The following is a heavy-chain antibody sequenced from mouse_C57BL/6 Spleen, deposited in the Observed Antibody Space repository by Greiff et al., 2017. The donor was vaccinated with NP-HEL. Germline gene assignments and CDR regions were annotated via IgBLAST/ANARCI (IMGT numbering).Heavy chain of an antibody. CDR2: ISYDGSN. D-gene: IGHD2-1*01. Sequence: DVKLQESGPGLVKPSQSLSLTCSVTGYSITSGYYWNWIRQFPGNKLEWMGYISYDGSNNYNPSLKNRISITRDTSKNQFFLKLNSVTTEDTATYYCAREEGNYDYAMDYWGQGTSVTVSS. CDR3: AREEGNYDYAMDY. V-gene: IGHV3-6*01. J-gene: IGHJ4*01. CDR1: GYSITSGYY.